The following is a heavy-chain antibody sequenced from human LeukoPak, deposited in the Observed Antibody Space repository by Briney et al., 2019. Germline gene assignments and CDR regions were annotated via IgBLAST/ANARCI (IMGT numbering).Heavy chain of an antibody. CDR1: GGSISSYY. Sequence: SETLSLTCTVSGGSISSYYWSWIRQPPGKGLEWIGYIYYSGSTNYNPSLKSRVTISVETSKNLFSLKLSSVTAADTAGYYGAXXXGYMIEDYFDYWGQGTLVTVSS. CDR3: AXXXGYMIEDYFDY. D-gene: IGHD3-22*01. V-gene: IGHV4-59*01. CDR2: IYYSGST. J-gene: IGHJ4*02.